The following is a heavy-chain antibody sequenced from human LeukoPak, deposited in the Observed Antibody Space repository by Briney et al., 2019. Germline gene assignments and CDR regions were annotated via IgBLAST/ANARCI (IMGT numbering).Heavy chain of an antibody. CDR1: VFTFSSYA. CDR3: AKGAAAFPRSVLDY. Sequence: GGSLRLSCAASVFTFSSYAMSWVRQAPGKGLEWVSAISGSGGSTYYADSVKGRFTISRDNSKNTLYLQMNSRRAEDTAVYYCAKGAAAFPRSVLDYWGEGTLVSVSS. D-gene: IGHD6-25*01. J-gene: IGHJ4*02. CDR2: ISGSGGST. V-gene: IGHV3-23*01.